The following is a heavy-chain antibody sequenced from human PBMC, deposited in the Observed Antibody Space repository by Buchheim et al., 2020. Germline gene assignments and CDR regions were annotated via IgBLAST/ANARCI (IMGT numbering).Heavy chain of an antibody. Sequence: QVQLQQWGAGLLKPSETLSLTCAVYGGSFSGYYWSWIRQPPGKGLEWIGEINHSGSTNYNPSLKSRVTISVDKSKNQFSLKLSSVTAADTAVYYCARDPTTVVTRDYWGQGTL. CDR1: GGSFSGYY. D-gene: IGHD4-23*01. CDR3: ARDPTTVVTRDY. V-gene: IGHV4-34*01. CDR2: INHSGST. J-gene: IGHJ4*02.